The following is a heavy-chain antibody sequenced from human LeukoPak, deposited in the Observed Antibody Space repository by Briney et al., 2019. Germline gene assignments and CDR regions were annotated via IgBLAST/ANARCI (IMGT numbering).Heavy chain of an antibody. CDR3: AREQANSYYDFWSGQNSLLDY. V-gene: IGHV3-74*01. CDR1: GFTFSSYW. J-gene: IGHJ4*02. D-gene: IGHD3-3*01. CDR2: INSDGSST. Sequence: AGGSLRLSCAASGFTFSSYWMHWVRQAPGKGLVWVSRINSDGSSTSYADSVKGRFTLSRDNAKNTLYLQMNSLRAEDTAVYYCAREQANSYYDFWSGQNSLLDYWGQGTLVTVSS.